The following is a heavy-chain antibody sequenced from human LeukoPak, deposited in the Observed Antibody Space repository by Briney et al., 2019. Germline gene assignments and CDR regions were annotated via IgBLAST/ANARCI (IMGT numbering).Heavy chain of an antibody. Sequence: PSETLSPTCAVYGGSFSGYYWSWIRQPPGKGLEWIGEINHSGSTNYNPSLKSRVTISVDTSKNQFSLKLSSVTAADTAVYYCASYHNATVTHDYWGQGTLVTVSS. CDR1: GGSFSGYY. J-gene: IGHJ4*02. V-gene: IGHV4-34*01. CDR2: INHSGST. CDR3: ASYHNATVTHDY. D-gene: IGHD4-17*01.